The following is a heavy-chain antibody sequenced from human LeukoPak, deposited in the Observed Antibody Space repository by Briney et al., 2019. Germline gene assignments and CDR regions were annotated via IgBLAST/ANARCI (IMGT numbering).Heavy chain of an antibody. CDR2: ITSNGGST. CDR1: GFTFSRYA. D-gene: IGHD1-26*01. CDR3: ATASRSQYAEYFQH. J-gene: IGHJ1*01. Sequence: GGSLRLSCAASGFTFSRYAMHWVRQAPGKGLEYVSAITSNGGSTYYANSVKGRFIISRDNSKTTLYLQLGSLRADDMAMYYCATASRSQYAEYFQHWGQGTLVTVSS. V-gene: IGHV3-64*01.